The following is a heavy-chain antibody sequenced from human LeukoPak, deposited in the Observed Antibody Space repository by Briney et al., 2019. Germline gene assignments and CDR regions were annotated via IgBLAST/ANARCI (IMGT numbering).Heavy chain of an antibody. CDR3: TREARAGNWFDP. CDR1: GYTLNNYY. CDR2: INPDSGDT. D-gene: IGHD5-12*01. J-gene: IGHJ5*02. V-gene: IGHV1-2*02. Sequence: GASVKVSCKASGYTLNNYYIHWVRQAPGQGLEWMGWINPDSGDTNYAQKFQGRVTMTRDTSINTLYMELSRLTYDDTAIFYCTREARAGNWFDPWGQGTLITVS.